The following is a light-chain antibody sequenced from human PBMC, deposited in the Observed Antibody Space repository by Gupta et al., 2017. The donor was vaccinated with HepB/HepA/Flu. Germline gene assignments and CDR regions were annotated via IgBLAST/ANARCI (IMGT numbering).Light chain of an antibody. J-gene: IGLJ2*01. CDR2: SND. Sequence: SVLTQPPSASGAPGQKVATSCSGRSSNIGNHVVNWYQQVPGTSPKLLIYSNDQRPSGVPGRFSGSKSGTSASLAISGLQSEDEAVYYCASCDSTLGGAVIGGGTRLSVL. CDR1: SSNIGNHV. V-gene: IGLV1-44*01. CDR3: ASCDSTLGGAV.